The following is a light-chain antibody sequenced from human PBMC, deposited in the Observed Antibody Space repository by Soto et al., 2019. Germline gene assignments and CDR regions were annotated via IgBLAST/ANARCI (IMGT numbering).Light chain of an antibody. Sequence: EIQMTQSPSSLSASVGDRVTITCRASQSISSYLNWYQQKPGKAPKLLIYAASSLQSGVPSRFSGSGSGTDFTLTISSLQPEDFATYYYQQSYSTLRTFGHGTNVEIK. J-gene: IGKJ1*01. V-gene: IGKV1-39*01. CDR3: QQSYSTLRT. CDR1: QSISSY. CDR2: AAS.